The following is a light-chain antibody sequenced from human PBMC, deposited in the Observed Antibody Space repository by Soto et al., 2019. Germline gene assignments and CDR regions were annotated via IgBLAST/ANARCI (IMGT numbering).Light chain of an antibody. J-gene: IGLJ3*02. V-gene: IGLV7-46*01. CDR1: TGAVTSGHY. CDR3: LLSYSSAQV. Sequence: QAVVTQEPSLTVSPRGTVTLSCGSSTGAVTSGHYAHWFQQKPGQAPRTLIYDTTNKHSWTPARFSGSLLGGKAALTLSGAQPEDEADYYCLLSYSSAQVFGVGTKLTVL. CDR2: DTT.